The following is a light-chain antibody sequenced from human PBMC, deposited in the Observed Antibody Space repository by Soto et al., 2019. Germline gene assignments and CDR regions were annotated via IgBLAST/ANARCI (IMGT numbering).Light chain of an antibody. J-gene: IGKJ2*01. Sequence: EIVSTQSPATLSLSPGERATLSCRASQSVSSYLAWYQQKPGQAPRLLIYDASKRATGIPARFSGSGSGTDFTLTISSVKPEDSAVYYCQQRSNWPHTFGQGTKLEIK. V-gene: IGKV3-11*01. CDR2: DAS. CDR1: QSVSSY. CDR3: QQRSNWPHT.